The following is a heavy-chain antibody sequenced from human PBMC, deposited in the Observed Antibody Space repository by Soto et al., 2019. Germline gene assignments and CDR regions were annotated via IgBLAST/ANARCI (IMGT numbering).Heavy chain of an antibody. D-gene: IGHD6-13*01. V-gene: IGHV3-48*02. Sequence: PGGSLRLSCAASGFTFSSYSMNWVRQAPGKGLEWVSYISSSSSTIYYADSVKGRFTISRDNAKNSLYLQMNSLRDEDTAVYYCARWAAALSYYYYGMDVWGQGTTVTVSS. CDR3: ARWAAALSYYYYGMDV. J-gene: IGHJ6*02. CDR2: ISSSSSTI. CDR1: GFTFSSYS.